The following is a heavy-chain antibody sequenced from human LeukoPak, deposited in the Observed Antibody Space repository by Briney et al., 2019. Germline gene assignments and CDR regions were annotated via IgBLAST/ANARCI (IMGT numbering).Heavy chain of an antibody. CDR2: INPNSGGT. CDR3: AREGRGGSYSDAFDI. J-gene: IGHJ3*02. CDR1: GYIFTDYY. D-gene: IGHD1-26*01. V-gene: IGHV1-2*02. Sequence: ASVKVSCKASGYIFTDYYMHWVRQAPGQGLEWMGWINPNSGGTNYAQKFQGRVTMTRDTSISTAYMELSRLRSDDTAVYYCAREGRGGSYSDAFDIWGQGTMVTVSS.